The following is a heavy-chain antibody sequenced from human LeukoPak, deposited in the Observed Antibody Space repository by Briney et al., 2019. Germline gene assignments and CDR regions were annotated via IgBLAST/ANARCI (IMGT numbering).Heavy chain of an antibody. CDR3: ARPLSGSSTWHGDAFDI. D-gene: IGHD6-13*01. Sequence: PSETLSLTCPVSGASISSSTYYWGWIRQPPGKGLEWIGSIYYSGSTYYNVSLKSRVTISADTSKNQFSLKLSSVTAADTAVYYCARPLSGSSTWHGDAFDIWGQGTMVTVSS. V-gene: IGHV4-39*01. CDR2: IYYSGST. J-gene: IGHJ3*02. CDR1: GASISSSTYY.